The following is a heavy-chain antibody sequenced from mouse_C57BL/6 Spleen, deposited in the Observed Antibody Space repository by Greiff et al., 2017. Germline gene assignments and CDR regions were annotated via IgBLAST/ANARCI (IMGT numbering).Heavy chain of an antibody. D-gene: IGHD2-4*01. CDR1: GYAFSSSW. J-gene: IGHJ3*01. V-gene: IGHV1-82*01. CDR3: ARPYDYGGFAY. CDR2: IYPGDGDT. Sequence: LQESGPELVKPGASVKISCKASGYAFSSSWMNWVKQRPGKGLEWIGRIYPGDGDTNYNGKFKGKATLTADKSSSTAYMQLSSLTSEDSAVYFCARPYDYGGFAYWGQGTLVTVSA.